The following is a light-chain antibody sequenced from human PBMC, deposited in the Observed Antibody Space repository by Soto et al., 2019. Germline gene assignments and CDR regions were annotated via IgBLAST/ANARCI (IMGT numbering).Light chain of an antibody. CDR2: QDA. CDR1: KLGNKY. V-gene: IGLV3-1*01. CDR3: ATFDSTAVV. J-gene: IGLJ2*01. Sequence: SYELTQPPSVSVSPGQTASVTCAGNKLGNKYVSWYQQQPGQSPVVVIHQDAKRPSGIPERFSGSNSGNTATLTISGTQALDEADYYCATFDSTAVVFGGGTKLTVL.